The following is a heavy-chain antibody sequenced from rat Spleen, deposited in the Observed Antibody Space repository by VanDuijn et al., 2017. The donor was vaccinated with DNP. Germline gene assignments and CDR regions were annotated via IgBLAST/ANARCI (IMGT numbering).Heavy chain of an antibody. V-gene: IGHV5-25*01. Sequence: EVQLVESGGGLVQPGRSLKLSCAASGFTFSNYDMAWVRQAPTKGLEWVASISPSGGSTYYRDSVKGRFTVSRNNAKITLYLQMDSLRSEDTATYYCATHKGSSSSYTMDAWGQGTSVTVSS. CDR3: ATHKGSSSSYTMDA. CDR1: GFTFSNYD. J-gene: IGHJ4*01. CDR2: ISPSGGST. D-gene: IGHD1-2*01.